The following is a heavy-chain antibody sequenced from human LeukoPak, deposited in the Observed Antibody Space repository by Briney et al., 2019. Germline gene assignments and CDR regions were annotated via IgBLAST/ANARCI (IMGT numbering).Heavy chain of an antibody. D-gene: IGHD3-10*01. CDR3: ARAYYSTSWFPH. CDR1: GGSFSRSY. J-gene: IGHJ5*02. Sequence: SETLSLTCAVYGGSFSRSYWSWIRQPPGKGLEWIGEINHSGNTNYNPSLKSRVTISVDTSKNQFSLELRSVTAADTAVYYCARAYYSTSWFPHWGQGALVTVSS. V-gene: IGHV4-34*01. CDR2: INHSGNT.